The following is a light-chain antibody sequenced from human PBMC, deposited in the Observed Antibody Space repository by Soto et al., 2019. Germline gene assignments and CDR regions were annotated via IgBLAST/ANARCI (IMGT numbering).Light chain of an antibody. CDR2: DAS. V-gene: IGKV1-13*02. CDR3: LLFNTYPQA. J-gene: IGKJ4*01. Sequence: AIQLTQSPSSLSASIGDRVTITCRARQGFGSALAWYQQAPGKPPKLLIFDASTLENGVTSRFSGGGSGTDFTLTISSLQPEDFATYYCLLFNTYPQAFGGGTKVEIK. CDR1: QGFGSA.